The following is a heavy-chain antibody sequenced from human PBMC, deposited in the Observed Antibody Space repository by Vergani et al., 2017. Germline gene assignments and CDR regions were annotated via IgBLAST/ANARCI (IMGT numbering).Heavy chain of an antibody. CDR3: ARDRDLSTIDY. J-gene: IGHJ4*02. CDR2: IYHPGSP. D-gene: IGHD1-14*01. V-gene: IGHV4-30-4*08. Sequence: QVQLQESGPGVVKPSQTLSLTCTVSGVSINDSDYYLTWIRQSPGKGLEWIGYIYHPGSPFYNPSLKRSFTISIDTSRNRFSLRLPSVTAADTAVYFCARDRDLSTIDYWGQGTMVTVSS. CDR1: GVSINDSDYY.